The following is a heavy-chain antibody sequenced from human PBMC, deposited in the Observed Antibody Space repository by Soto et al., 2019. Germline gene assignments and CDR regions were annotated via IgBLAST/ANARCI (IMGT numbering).Heavy chain of an antibody. D-gene: IGHD6-13*01. V-gene: IGHV1-3*01. Sequence: ASVKVSCKASGGTFSSYAISWVRQAPGQGLEWMGWINAGNGNTKYSQKFQGRVTITRDTSASTAYMELSSLRSEDTAVYYCARWGIAAAGTIPDYYYYGMDVWGQGTTVTVSS. J-gene: IGHJ6*02. CDR3: ARWGIAAAGTIPDYYYYGMDV. CDR2: INAGNGNT. CDR1: GGTFSSYA.